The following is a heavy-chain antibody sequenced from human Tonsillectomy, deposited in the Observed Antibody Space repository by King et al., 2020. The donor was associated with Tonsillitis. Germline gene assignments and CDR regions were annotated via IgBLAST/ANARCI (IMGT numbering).Heavy chain of an antibody. CDR2: ISYDGSNK. J-gene: IGHJ4*02. D-gene: IGHD6-19*01. V-gene: IGHV3-30-3*01. Sequence: VQLVESGGGVVQPGRSLRLSCAASGFTFSSYAMHWVRQAPGKGLEWVAVISYDGSNKYYADSVKGRFTISRDNSKNTLYLQMNSLRAEDTAVYYCARRLRKGSGFNRPFDYWGQGTLVTVSS. CDR3: ARRLRKGSGFNRPFDY. CDR1: GFTFSSYA.